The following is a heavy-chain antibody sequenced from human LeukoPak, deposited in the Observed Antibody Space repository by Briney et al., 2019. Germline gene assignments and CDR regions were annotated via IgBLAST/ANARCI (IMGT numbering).Heavy chain of an antibody. CDR3: ARDWSSSSYTYYYYYMDV. J-gene: IGHJ6*03. CDR2: IYYSGST. CDR1: GGSISSSNW. V-gene: IGHV4-4*02. Sequence: SETLSLTCAVSGGSISSSNWWSWVRQPPGKGLEWIGTIYYSGSTYYNPSLKSRVTISVDTSKNQVSLKLRSVTAADTAVYHCARDWSSSSYTYYYYYMDVWGKGTTVTVSS. D-gene: IGHD6-6*01.